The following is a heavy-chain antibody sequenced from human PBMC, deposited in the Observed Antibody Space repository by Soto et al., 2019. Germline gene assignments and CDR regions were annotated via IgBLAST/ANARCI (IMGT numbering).Heavy chain of an antibody. V-gene: IGHV3-30*18. D-gene: IGHD1-26*01. CDR3: AKGPPEGAQPPGFDY. J-gene: IGHJ4*02. CDR1: GFTFSSYG. CDR2: ISYDGSNK. Sequence: QVQLVESGGGVVQPGRSLRLSCAASGFTFSSYGMHWVRQAPGKGLEWVAVISYDGSNKYYADSVKGRFTISRDNSKNTLYLQMNSLRVEDTAVYYCAKGPPEGAQPPGFDYWGQGTLVTVSS.